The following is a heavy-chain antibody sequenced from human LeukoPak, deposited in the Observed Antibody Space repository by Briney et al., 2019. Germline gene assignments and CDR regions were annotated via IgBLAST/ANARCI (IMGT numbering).Heavy chain of an antibody. Sequence: GASVKVSCKASAYTFTGYYMHWVRQAPGQGLEWMGWINPNSGGTNYAQKFQGRVTMTRDTSISTAYMELSRLRSDDTAVYYCARSRTKVGAATYWGQGTLVTVSS. V-gene: IGHV1-2*02. CDR2: INPNSGGT. CDR3: ARSRTKVGAATY. CDR1: AYTFTGYY. D-gene: IGHD1-26*01. J-gene: IGHJ4*02.